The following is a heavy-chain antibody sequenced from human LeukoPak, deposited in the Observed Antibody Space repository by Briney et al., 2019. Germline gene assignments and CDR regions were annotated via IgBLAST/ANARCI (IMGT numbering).Heavy chain of an antibody. CDR1: GGSISSYY. J-gene: IGHJ4*02. CDR3: ARTGPYYDHLTDHYMGHYFDY. CDR2: IYTSGST. D-gene: IGHD3-9*01. V-gene: IGHV4-4*07. Sequence: PSETLSLTCTVSGGSISSYYWSWIRQPAGKGLEWIGRIYTSGSTNYNPSLKSRVTMSVDTSKNQFSLKLSSVTAADTAVYYCARTGPYYDHLTDHYMGHYFDYWGQGALVTVSS.